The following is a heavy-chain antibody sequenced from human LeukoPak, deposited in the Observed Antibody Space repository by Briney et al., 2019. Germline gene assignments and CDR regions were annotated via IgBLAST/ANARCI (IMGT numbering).Heavy chain of an antibody. CDR1: GYSISSGYY. D-gene: IGHD5-18*01. Sequence: PSETLSLTCAVSGYSISSGYYCGWIRQPPGKGLAWVGSIYHSGSTYYNPSLKSRVTISVDTSKNQFSLKLSSVTAADTAVYYCARGRNGYSYGSDYWGQGTLVTVSS. CDR2: IYHSGST. J-gene: IGHJ4*02. CDR3: ARGRNGYSYGSDY. V-gene: IGHV4-38-2*01.